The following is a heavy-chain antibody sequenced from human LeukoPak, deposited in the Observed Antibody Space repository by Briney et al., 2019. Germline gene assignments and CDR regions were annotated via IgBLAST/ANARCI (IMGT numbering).Heavy chain of an antibody. Sequence: GSSVKVSCKASGGTFSSYAISWVRQAPGQGLEGMGWISGYNGDTNYAQKLQGRVTMTTDTSTTTAYMELRSLRSDDTAVYYCARAPNRYCTNGVCPSGYWGQGTLVTVSS. CDR2: ISGYNGDT. V-gene: IGHV1-18*01. CDR1: GGTFSSYA. CDR3: ARAPNRYCTNGVCPSGY. D-gene: IGHD2-8*01. J-gene: IGHJ4*02.